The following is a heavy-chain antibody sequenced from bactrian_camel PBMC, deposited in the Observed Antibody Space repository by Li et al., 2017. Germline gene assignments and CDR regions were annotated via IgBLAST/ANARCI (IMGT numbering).Heavy chain of an antibody. V-gene: IGHV3S40*01. CDR3: AAAPVSGVLPGNALIPDEYRI. CDR1: GLTDMSTR. D-gene: IGHD8*01. J-gene: IGHJ4*01. CDR2: ISTRGDRT. Sequence: VQLVESGGGSVQAGGSLTLSCTVHGLTDMSTRLAWFRQDGEERWGVAAISTRGDRTYYADSVKGRFTISRDNAKNTVSLQMNSLKPEDTGMYYCAAAPVSGVLPGNALIPDEYRIWGQGTQVTVS.